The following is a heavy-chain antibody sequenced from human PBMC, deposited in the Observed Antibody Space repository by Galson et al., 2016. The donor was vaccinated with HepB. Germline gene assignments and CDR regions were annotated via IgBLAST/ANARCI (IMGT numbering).Heavy chain of an antibody. CDR2: ISGYNGKT. CDR1: GYTFTSYG. V-gene: IGHV1-18*01. Sequence: VSCKASGYTFTSYGITWVRQAPGQGLEWMGWISGYNGKTNYAQTLQGRITLTTDTSTNTAYMHLRSLTSDDTAVYYCARGGSWVTAAGTFVFWGQGTLVTVSS. J-gene: IGHJ4*02. D-gene: IGHD6-13*01. CDR3: ARGGSWVTAAGTFVF.